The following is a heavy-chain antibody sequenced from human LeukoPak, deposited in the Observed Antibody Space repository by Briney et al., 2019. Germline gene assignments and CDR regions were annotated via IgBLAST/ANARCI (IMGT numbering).Heavy chain of an antibody. CDR3: VRVGSVAGSDYLDY. CDR1: GFTFSDHF. J-gene: IGHJ4*02. D-gene: IGHD6-19*01. Sequence: PGGSLRLSCAVSGFTFSDHFLDWVRQAPGKGLEWVGRSRNKAKSYTTEYAAPVKGRFTISRDDSKNSLSLQMNSLKTEDTAVYYCVRVGSVAGSDYLDYWGQGTLVTVSS. V-gene: IGHV3-72*01. CDR2: SRNKAKSYTT.